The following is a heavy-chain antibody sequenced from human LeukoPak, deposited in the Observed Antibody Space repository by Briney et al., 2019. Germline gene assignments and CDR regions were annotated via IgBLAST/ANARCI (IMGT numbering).Heavy chain of an antibody. CDR3: AREVNDAFDI. D-gene: IGHD2-21*01. V-gene: IGHV3-64*01. CDR1: GFTFSSYA. Sequence: GGSLRLSCAASGFTFSSYAMHWVRQAPGKGLEYVSAISSNGGSTYYANSVKGRFIISRDNSKNTLYLQMGSLRAEDMAVYYCAREVNDAFDIWGQGTMVTVSS. CDR2: ISSNGGST. J-gene: IGHJ3*02.